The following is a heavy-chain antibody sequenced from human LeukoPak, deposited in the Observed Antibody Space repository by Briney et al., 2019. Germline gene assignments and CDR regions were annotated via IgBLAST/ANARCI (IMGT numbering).Heavy chain of an antibody. J-gene: IGHJ3*02. D-gene: IGHD3-10*01. CDR1: GFTFSSSW. Sequence: PGGSLRLSCTASGFTFSSSWMYWVRQAPGKGLEWVSSISSSSSYIYYADSVKGRFTISSDNAKKSLYLQMNSLRAEDTAVYYCARGIAARWELLGALDIWGQGTMVTVSS. V-gene: IGHV3-21*01. CDR3: ARGIAARWELLGALDI. CDR2: ISSSSSYI.